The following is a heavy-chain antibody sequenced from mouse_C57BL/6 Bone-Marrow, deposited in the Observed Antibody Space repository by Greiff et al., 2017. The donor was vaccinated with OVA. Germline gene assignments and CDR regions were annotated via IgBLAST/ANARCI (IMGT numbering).Heavy chain of an antibody. D-gene: IGHD1-1*01. CDR2: ISDGGSYT. Sequence: EVHLVESGGGLVKPGGSLKLSCAASGFTFSSYAMSWVRQTPEKRLEWVATISDGGSYTYYPDNVKGRFTISRDNAKNNLYLQMSHLKSEDTAMYYCATYYGSRYFDYWGQGTTLTVSS. V-gene: IGHV5-4*01. J-gene: IGHJ2*01. CDR3: ATYYGSRYFDY. CDR1: GFTFSSYA.